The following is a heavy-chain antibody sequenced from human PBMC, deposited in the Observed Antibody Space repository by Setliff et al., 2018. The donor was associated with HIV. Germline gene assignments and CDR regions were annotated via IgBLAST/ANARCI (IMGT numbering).Heavy chain of an antibody. CDR2: IFYAGST. Sequence: PSETLSLTCTVSRGSISSTTYFWGWIRQPPGKGLEWIGNIFYAGSTYYNPSLKSRVTISLYTSNRQFSLKLSSLTAADTAVYYCARDRLGRGGSGYSDWGQGTLVTVSS. J-gene: IGHJ4*02. CDR3: ARDRLGRGGSGYSD. CDR1: RGSISSTTYF. V-gene: IGHV4-39*07. D-gene: IGHD3-22*01.